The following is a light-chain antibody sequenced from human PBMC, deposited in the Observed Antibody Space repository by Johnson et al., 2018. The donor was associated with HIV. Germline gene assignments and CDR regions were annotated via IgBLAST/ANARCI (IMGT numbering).Light chain of an antibody. J-gene: IGLJ1*01. V-gene: IGLV1-51*01. CDR2: DNN. Sequence: QSVLTQPPSVSAAPGQKVTISCSGSSSNIGKNYVSWYQQLPGTAPKLLIFDNNKRPSGIPDRFSGFKSGTSATLGITGLQTGDEADYYCGTWDTSLSAFVFGTGTKVTVL. CDR1: SSNIGKNY. CDR3: GTWDTSLSAFV.